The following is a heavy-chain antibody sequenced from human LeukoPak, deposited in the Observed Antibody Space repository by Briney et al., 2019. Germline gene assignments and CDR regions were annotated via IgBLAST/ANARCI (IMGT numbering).Heavy chain of an antibody. V-gene: IGHV3-30*03. CDR1: GFTFSSYG. D-gene: IGHD2-15*01. CDR2: ISYDGSNK. J-gene: IGHJ4*02. CDR3: ARAENLGYCSGGSCYATVFDY. Sequence: GRSLRLSCAASGFTFSSYGMHWVRQAPGKGLEWVAVISYDGSNKYYADSVKGRFTISRDNSKNTLYLQMNSLRAEDTAVYYCARAENLGYCSGGSCYATVFDYWGQGTLVTVSS.